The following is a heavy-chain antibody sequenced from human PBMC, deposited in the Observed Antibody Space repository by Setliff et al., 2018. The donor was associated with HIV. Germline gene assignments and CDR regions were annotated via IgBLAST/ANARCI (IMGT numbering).Heavy chain of an antibody. CDR3: ARHRSYGDYDPNWFDP. Sequence: SETLSLTCAVYGGSFSGYYWSWLRQPPGKGLEWIGEVNHSGSFNYNPSLKSRVTISVDTSKNQFSLKLRSVTAADTGIYYCARHRSYGDYDPNWFDPWGQGTLVTVSS. CDR1: GGSFSGYY. V-gene: IGHV4-34*01. CDR2: VNHSGSF. J-gene: IGHJ5*02. D-gene: IGHD4-17*01.